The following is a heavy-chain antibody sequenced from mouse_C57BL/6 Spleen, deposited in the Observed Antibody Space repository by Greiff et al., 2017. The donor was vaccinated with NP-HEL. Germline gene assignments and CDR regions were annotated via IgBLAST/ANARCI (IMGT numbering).Heavy chain of an antibody. CDR1: EYEFPSHY. J-gene: IGHJ3*01. D-gene: IGHD3-2*02. CDR3: ARHYLQAFAY. V-gene: IGHV5-2*01. Sequence: EVKLVESGGGLVQPGESLKLSCASTEYEFPSHYMSWVRKTPEKRLELVAAINSDGGSTYYPDTMERRFIISSDKTKKPLYLQMSSLRSEDTALYYCARHYLQAFAYWGQGTLVTVSA. CDR2: INSDGGST.